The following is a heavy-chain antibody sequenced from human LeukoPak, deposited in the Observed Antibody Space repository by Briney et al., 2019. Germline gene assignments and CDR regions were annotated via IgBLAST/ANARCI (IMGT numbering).Heavy chain of an antibody. CDR1: GFTFSNAW. CDR2: IKSKTDGGTT. Sequence: PGGSLRLSCAASGFTFSNAWMSWVRQAPGKGLEWVGRIKSKTDGGTTDYAAPVKGRFTISRDDTKNTLYLQMNSLKTEDTAVHYCTTDIVATYYYYYGMDVWGQGTTVTVSS. D-gene: IGHD5-12*01. V-gene: IGHV3-15*01. CDR3: TTDIVATYYYYYGMDV. J-gene: IGHJ6*02.